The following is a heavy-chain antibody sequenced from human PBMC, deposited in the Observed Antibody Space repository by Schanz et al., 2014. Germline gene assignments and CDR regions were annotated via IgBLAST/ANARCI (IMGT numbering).Heavy chain of an antibody. V-gene: IGHV1-18*01. J-gene: IGHJ4*02. Sequence: QIQLVQSGPEVKKPGATVKVSCKASGYIFINSGISWVRQAPGQGLEWMGWISVYNHNKEYDQKFQGRFTMTTDTSSSAACMALTDLRSDDTAVYYCARDRRVFDRDGLYYFDSWGQGTLVTVSS. CDR3: ARDRRVFDRDGLYYFDS. CDR2: ISVYNHNK. D-gene: IGHD3-16*02. CDR1: GYIFINSG.